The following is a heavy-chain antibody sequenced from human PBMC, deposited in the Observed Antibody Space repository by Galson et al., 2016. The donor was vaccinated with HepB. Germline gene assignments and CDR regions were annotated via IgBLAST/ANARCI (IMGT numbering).Heavy chain of an antibody. CDR1: GFTFSSYA. CDR3: AKDRVAGTSYYYYMDV. CDR2: ITGSGGWI. Sequence: SLRLSCAASGFTFSSYAMSWVRQAPGKGLEWVSTITGSGGWIKYADSVKGRLITSRDNSKNTLYLQLNSLRAEDTAVYYCAKDRVAGTSYYYYMDVWGKGTTLTVSS. D-gene: IGHD6-19*01. V-gene: IGHV3-23*01. J-gene: IGHJ6*03.